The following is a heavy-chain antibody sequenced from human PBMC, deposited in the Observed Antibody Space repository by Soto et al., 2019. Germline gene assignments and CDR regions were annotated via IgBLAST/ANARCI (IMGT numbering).Heavy chain of an antibody. CDR3: ARGGGDFDY. CDR1: GASISSYY. J-gene: IGHJ4*02. Sequence: QVQLQESGPGLVKPADTLSLTCTVSGASISSYYWSWIRQPAGKGLEWIGRIFTSGSTNYNPSLKGRVTMSVDTAKNQFSLNLSSVTAADTAVYYCARGGGDFDYWGQGTLVTVSS. CDR2: IFTSGST. V-gene: IGHV4-4*07.